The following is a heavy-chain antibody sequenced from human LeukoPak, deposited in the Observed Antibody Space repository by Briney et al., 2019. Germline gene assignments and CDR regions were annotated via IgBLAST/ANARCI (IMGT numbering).Heavy chain of an antibody. Sequence: GESLKISCKGSGYSFTSYWIGWVRQMPGKGLEWMGIIYPGDSDTRYSPSFQGQVTISADKSISTAYLQWSGLKASDTAMYYCASGRLEGYYDILTGYYPSGYYFDYWGQGTLVTVSS. J-gene: IGHJ4*02. D-gene: IGHD3-9*01. CDR2: IYPGDSDT. V-gene: IGHV5-51*01. CDR1: GYSFTSYW. CDR3: ASGRLEGYYDILTGYYPSGYYFDY.